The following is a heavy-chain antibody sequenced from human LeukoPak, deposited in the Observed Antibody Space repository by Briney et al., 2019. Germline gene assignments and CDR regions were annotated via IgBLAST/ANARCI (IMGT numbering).Heavy chain of an antibody. CDR2: IYHSGST. Sequence: SETLSLTCTVSGYSISSGYYWGWIRQPPGKGLEWIGSIYHSGSTYYNPSLKSRVTISVDTSKNQFSLKLSSVTAADTAVYYCARDHCSGGSCYSASDAFDIWGQGTMVTVSS. J-gene: IGHJ3*02. V-gene: IGHV4-38-2*02. CDR1: GYSISSGYY. CDR3: ARDHCSGGSCYSASDAFDI. D-gene: IGHD2-15*01.